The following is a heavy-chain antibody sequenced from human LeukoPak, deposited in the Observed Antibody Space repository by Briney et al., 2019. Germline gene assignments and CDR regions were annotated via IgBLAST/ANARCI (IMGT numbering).Heavy chain of an antibody. D-gene: IGHD4-17*01. V-gene: IGHV1-18*01. Sequence: GASVKVSCKASGYTFSIFGISWVRQAPGQGLEWMGWIGNYNGNTNYAQKFQGRVTMTTDTSTSTAYMELRSLSSDDTAVYYCARAGAEVTTRFDHWGQGTLVIVSS. CDR3: ARAGAEVTTRFDH. CDR2: IGNYNGNT. CDR1: GYTFSIFG. J-gene: IGHJ4*02.